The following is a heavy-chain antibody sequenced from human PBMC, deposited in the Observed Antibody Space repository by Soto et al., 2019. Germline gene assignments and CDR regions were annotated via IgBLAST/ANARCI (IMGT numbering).Heavy chain of an antibody. CDR3: VRRVNIPSWYFDI. J-gene: IGHJ2*01. Sequence: QVELQQSGPGVVKPSETLSLTCSVSGASISKTSSYWGWIRQSPGKGLEWIGSINYSGTAYYSPSLRSRVTLSVDTSANQFSLRLMSVTAADTAFYFCVRRVNIPSWYFDIWGREKPVIVSS. CDR2: INYSGTA. CDR1: GASISKTSSY. D-gene: IGHD2-21*01. V-gene: IGHV4-39*01.